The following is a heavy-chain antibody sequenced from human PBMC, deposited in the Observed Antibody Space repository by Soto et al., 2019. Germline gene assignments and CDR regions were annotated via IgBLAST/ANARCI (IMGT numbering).Heavy chain of an antibody. Sequence: ASVKVSCKASGYTFTGYYMHWVRQAPGQGLEWMGWINPNSGGTNYAQKFQGRVTMTRDTSISTAYMELSRLRSDDTAVYYCARARYFDHPTDYYYPYGMDVWGQGTRVTVSS. CDR1: GYTFTGYY. J-gene: IGHJ6*02. V-gene: IGHV1-2*02. D-gene: IGHD3-9*01. CDR3: ARARYFDHPTDYYYPYGMDV. CDR2: INPNSGGT.